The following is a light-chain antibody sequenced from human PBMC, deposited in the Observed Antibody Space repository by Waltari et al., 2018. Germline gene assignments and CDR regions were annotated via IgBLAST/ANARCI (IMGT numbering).Light chain of an antibody. CDR3: YSTDSSGNLRV. J-gene: IGLJ2*01. CDR1: ALPKKY. Sequence: SYELTQPPSVSVSPGQTARITCSGDALPKKYAYWYQQKSGQAPVLVIFEASKRPSGIPERFTGSSSGTMATLTISGAQVDDEADYYCYSTDSSGNLRVFGGGTKLTVL. V-gene: IGLV3-10*01. CDR2: EAS.